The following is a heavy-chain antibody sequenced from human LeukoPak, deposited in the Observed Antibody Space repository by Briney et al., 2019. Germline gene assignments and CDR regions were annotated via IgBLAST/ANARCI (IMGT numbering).Heavy chain of an antibody. CDR2: INHNEGS. V-gene: IGHV4-34*01. J-gene: IGHJ6*03. D-gene: IGHD3-10*01. CDR1: GGSISSYY. CDR3: ARTPNPIHYYGSGSSQYYYYMDV. Sequence: PSETLSLTCTVSGGSISSYYWSWIRQPPGKGLEWIGEINHNEGSRYNPSLKSRVTISVDTSKNQFSLKLSSVTAADTAVYHCARTPNPIHYYGSGSSQYYYYMDVWGKGTTVTVSS.